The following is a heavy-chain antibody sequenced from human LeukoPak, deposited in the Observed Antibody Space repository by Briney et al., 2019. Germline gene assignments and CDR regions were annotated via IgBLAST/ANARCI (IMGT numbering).Heavy chain of an antibody. Sequence: SETLSLTCTVSGGSISSYYWSWIRQPAGKGLEWIGRIYYSGSTYYNPSLKSRVTISVDTSKNQFSLKLSSVTAADTAVYYCARDHRIYRFGELLYGWFDPWGQGTLVTVSS. V-gene: IGHV4-4*07. CDR1: GGSISSYY. D-gene: IGHD3-10*01. J-gene: IGHJ5*02. CDR3: ARDHRIYRFGELLYGWFDP. CDR2: IYYSGST.